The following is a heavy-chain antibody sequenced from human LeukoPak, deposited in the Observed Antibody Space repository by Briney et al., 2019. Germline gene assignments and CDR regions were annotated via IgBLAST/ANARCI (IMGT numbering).Heavy chain of an antibody. CDR3: ARDLVYYDSSGRPGH. Sequence: PGWSLRLSCAVSGFTVSSYGMHWVRPAAGKGVECVAVIWYAGSNKYYADSVNGRFTISRDNSKNTLYLQMNSLRAEDTAVYYCARDLVYYDSSGRPGHWGQGTLVTVSS. D-gene: IGHD3-22*01. J-gene: IGHJ4*02. V-gene: IGHV3-33*01. CDR1: GFTVSSYG. CDR2: IWYAGSNK.